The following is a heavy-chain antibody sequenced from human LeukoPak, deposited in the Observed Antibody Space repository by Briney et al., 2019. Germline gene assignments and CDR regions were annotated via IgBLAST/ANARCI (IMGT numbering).Heavy chain of an antibody. CDR1: GGSISSSSYY. CDR2: INYGGST. Sequence: PSETLSLTCTVSGGSISSSSYYWGWIRQPPGKGLEWIGSINYGGSTYYNPSLKSRVTISVDTSKNTLYLQMNSLGAEDTAVYYCTTVLSSNRYNLCDYWGQGTLVTVSS. D-gene: IGHD6-13*01. CDR3: TTVLSSNRYNLCDY. V-gene: IGHV4-39*01. J-gene: IGHJ4*02.